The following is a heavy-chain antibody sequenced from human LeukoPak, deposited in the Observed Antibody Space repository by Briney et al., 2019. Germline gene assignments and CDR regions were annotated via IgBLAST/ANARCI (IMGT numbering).Heavy chain of an antibody. D-gene: IGHD6-19*01. V-gene: IGHV1-8*03. CDR1: GYTFTSYD. CDR3: ARGSSGYSSGHDY. CDR2: MNPNSVNT. Sequence: ASVKVSCKASGYTFTSYDINWVRQSTGQGLEWMGWMNPNSVNTAYAQKFEGRVTITRNNSISTDYMELSSLRSEDTAVYYCARGSSGYSSGHDYWGQGTLVTVSS. J-gene: IGHJ4*02.